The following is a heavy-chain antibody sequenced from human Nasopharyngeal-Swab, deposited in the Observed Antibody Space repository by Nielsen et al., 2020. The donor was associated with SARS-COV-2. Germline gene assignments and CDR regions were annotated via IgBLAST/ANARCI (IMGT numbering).Heavy chain of an antibody. CDR3: AREGGDSYGSGGAFDI. J-gene: IGHJ3*02. Sequence: GESLKISCAASGFTVSDYAMSWVRQAPGKGLEWVSTISGSGGSTYYADSVKGRFTISRDSSKNTLYLQMNRLRPEDTAVYYCAREGGDSYGSGGAFDIWGQGTMVTVSS. CDR1: GFTVSDYA. V-gene: IGHV3-23*01. CDR2: ISGSGGST. D-gene: IGHD5-18*01.